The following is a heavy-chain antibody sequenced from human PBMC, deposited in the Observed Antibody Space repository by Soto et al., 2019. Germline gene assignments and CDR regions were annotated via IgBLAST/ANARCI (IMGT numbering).Heavy chain of an antibody. CDR2: INPNSGGT. CDR1: GYTFTGYY. J-gene: IGHJ6*02. Sequence: ASVKVSCKASGYTFTGYYMHWVRQAPGQGLEWMGWINPNSGGTNYAQKFQGWVTMTRDTSISTAYMELSRLRSDDTAVYYCAREGMVQLLESDYHYYGMDVWGQGTTVTVSS. D-gene: IGHD1-1*01. CDR3: AREGMVQLLESDYHYYGMDV. V-gene: IGHV1-2*04.